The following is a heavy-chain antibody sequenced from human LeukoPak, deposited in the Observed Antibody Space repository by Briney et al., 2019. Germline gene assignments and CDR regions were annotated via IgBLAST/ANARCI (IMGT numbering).Heavy chain of an antibody. CDR1: GGSISSYY. CDR2: IYYSGST. CDR3: ARRDYHKGRDGYIMYYFDY. V-gene: IGHV4-59*01. J-gene: IGHJ4*02. D-gene: IGHD5-24*01. Sequence: SETLSLTCTVSGGSISSYYWSWIRQPPGKGLEWIGYIYYSGSTNYNPSLKSRVTISVDTSKNQFSLKLSSVTAADTAVYYCARRDYHKGRDGYIMYYFDYWGQGTLVTVSS.